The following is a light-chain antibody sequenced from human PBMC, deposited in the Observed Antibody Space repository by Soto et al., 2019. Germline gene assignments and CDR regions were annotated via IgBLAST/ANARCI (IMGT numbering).Light chain of an antibody. J-gene: IGKJ1*01. CDR3: QHYNSYSEA. Sequence: DIQMTQSPSTLTGSVGDRVTITCRASQTISSWLDWYQQKPGKAPKLLIYKASTLKSGVPSRFSGSGSGTEFTLTISSLQPDDFETYYCQHYNSYSEAFGQGTKVDIK. CDR1: QTISSW. CDR2: KAS. V-gene: IGKV1-5*03.